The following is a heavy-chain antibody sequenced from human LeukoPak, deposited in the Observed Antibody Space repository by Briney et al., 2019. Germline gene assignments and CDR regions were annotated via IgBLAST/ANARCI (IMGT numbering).Heavy chain of an antibody. Sequence: GGSLRLSCAASGFTFRTSSMSWVRQAPGMGLEWVSSITSSGNYIYYADSVKGRFTISRDNAKNSLYPQMNSLRAEDTAVYYCARDGDGYNLDYWGQGILVTVSS. J-gene: IGHJ4*02. V-gene: IGHV3-21*01. CDR1: GFTFRTSS. D-gene: IGHD5-24*01. CDR3: ARDGDGYNLDY. CDR2: ITSSGNYI.